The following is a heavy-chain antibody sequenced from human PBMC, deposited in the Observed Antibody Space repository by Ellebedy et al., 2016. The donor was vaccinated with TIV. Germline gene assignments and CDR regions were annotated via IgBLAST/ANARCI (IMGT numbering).Heavy chain of an antibody. Sequence: ASVKVSCXVSGYTLTDLSMHWVRQAPGKGLEWMGGFDPEDGETIYAQKFQGRVTMTEDTSTDTAYMELSSLRSEDTAVYYCATGRWLGHPNDAFDIWGQGTMVTVSS. D-gene: IGHD5-24*01. CDR3: ATGRWLGHPNDAFDI. CDR1: GYTLTDLS. CDR2: FDPEDGET. J-gene: IGHJ3*02. V-gene: IGHV1-24*01.